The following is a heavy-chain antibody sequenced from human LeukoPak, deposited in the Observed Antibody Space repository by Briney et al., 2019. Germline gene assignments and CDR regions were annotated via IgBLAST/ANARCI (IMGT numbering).Heavy chain of an antibody. Sequence: SETLSLTCAVYGGSFSGYYWSWIRQPPGKGLEWIGEINHSGSTNYNPSLKSRVTIPVDTSKNQFSLKLSSVTAADTAVYYCATGFRPYYYGSGSYFYWGQGTLVTVSS. CDR2: INHSGST. D-gene: IGHD3-10*01. CDR1: GGSFSGYY. J-gene: IGHJ4*02. CDR3: ATGFRPYYYGSGSYFY. V-gene: IGHV4-34*01.